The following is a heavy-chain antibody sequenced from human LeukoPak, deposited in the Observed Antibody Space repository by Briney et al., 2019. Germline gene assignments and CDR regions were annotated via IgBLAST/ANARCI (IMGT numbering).Heavy chain of an antibody. CDR3: ACTYYYGSGLDY. D-gene: IGHD3-10*01. CDR1: GGSISSYY. V-gene: IGHV4-59*08. Sequence: SETLSLTCTVSGGSISSYYWSWIRQPPGKGLEWIGYNYYSGSTNYNPSLKSRVTISVDTSKNQFSLKLSSVTAADTAVYYCACTYYYGSGLDYWGQGTLVTVSS. CDR2: NYYSGST. J-gene: IGHJ4*02.